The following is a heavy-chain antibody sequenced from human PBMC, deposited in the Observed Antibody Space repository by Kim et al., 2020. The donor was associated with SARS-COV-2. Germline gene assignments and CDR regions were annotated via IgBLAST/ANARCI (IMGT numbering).Heavy chain of an antibody. CDR3: AKEVVPAAMWYYYYGMDV. J-gene: IGHJ6*02. Sequence: VKGRVTTSRDNSKNTLDLQMNSLKAEDTAVYYCAKEVVPAAMWYYYYGMDVWGQGTTVTVSS. D-gene: IGHD2-2*01. V-gene: IGHV3-30*02.